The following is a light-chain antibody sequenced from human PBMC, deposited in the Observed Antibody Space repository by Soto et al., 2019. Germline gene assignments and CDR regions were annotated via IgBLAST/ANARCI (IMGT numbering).Light chain of an antibody. CDR1: QNINSY. J-gene: IGKJ4*01. CDR3: QQGYSFPLT. CDR2: TAS. V-gene: IGKV1-39*01. Sequence: DIQMTQSPSSLSASVGGRVTITCRASQNINSYLNWYQQKPGEAPKFLIYTASSLQTGVPSRFSGSESGTDFTLTISCLQPEDFATYYCQQGYSFPLTFGGGTKVEMK.